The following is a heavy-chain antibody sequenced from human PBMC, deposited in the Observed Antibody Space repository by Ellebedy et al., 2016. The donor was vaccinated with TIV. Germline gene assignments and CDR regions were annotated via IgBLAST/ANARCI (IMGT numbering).Heavy chain of an antibody. V-gene: IGHV3-23*01. CDR2: PSGNGGRT. D-gene: IGHD6-19*01. J-gene: IGHJ4*02. CDR1: VFSSSSYA. CDR3: AKGRQWLGRTCFDY. Sequence: GESLKISCAASVFSSSSYAMSWVRQAPGKGLEWVSSPSGNGGRTDYADSVKGRFTISRDNSNNSLYLQMNSLRAEDTAVYYCAKGRQWLGRTCFDYWGQGTLVTVSS.